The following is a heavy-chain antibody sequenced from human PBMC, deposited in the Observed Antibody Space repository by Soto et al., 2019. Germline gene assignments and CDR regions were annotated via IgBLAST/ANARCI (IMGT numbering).Heavy chain of an antibody. J-gene: IGHJ4*02. D-gene: IGHD5-12*01. Sequence: EVQLLESGGGLVEPVGSLRLSCAASGFHFSIYAMGWVRQAPGKGLEWVSVISGNGGSTYYPDSVKGRFSISRDISKNTLFLEMNSLRAEDTAIYYCARLGGYSGYDPFDYWGQGTLVTVSS. CDR2: ISGNGGST. CDR1: GFHFSIYA. V-gene: IGHV3-23*01. CDR3: ARLGGYSGYDPFDY.